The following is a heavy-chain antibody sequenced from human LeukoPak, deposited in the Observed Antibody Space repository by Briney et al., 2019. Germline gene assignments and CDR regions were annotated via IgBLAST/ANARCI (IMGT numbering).Heavy chain of an antibody. V-gene: IGHV3-74*01. CDR1: GFTFSSYW. J-gene: IGHJ4*02. D-gene: IGHD3-10*01. CDR2: INSDGSST. CDR3: AKDRECHSRSCFFQS. Sequence: GGSLRLSCAASGFTFSSYWMHWVRQAPGEGLVWVSRINSDGSSTSYADSVKGRSTISRDNSKGTLYLQMNSLRAEDTAVYYCAKDRECHSRSCFFQSWGQGTLVTVSS.